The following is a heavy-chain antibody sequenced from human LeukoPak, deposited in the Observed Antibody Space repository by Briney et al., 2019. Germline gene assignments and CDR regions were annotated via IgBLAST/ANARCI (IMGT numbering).Heavy chain of an antibody. D-gene: IGHD3-10*01. J-gene: IGHJ6*04. CDR1: EFTISNNY. CDR2: IHPGGNT. V-gene: IGHV3-66*02. CDR3: ARTITIGHGMDV. Sequence: GSLRLSCVASEFTISNNYMSWVRQAPGKGLEWLSNIHPGGNTYYADSVEGRFTISRDTSKNTLYLQVSSLRADDTAVYYCARTITIGHGMDVWGKGTTATVSS.